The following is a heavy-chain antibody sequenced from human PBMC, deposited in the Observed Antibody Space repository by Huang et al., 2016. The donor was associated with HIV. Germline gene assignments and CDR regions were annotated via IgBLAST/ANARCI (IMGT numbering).Heavy chain of an antibody. J-gene: IGHJ3*02. D-gene: IGHD3-16*01. V-gene: IGHV4-34*01. CDR3: ARSLMGEDPFDI. Sequence: QVRLHQWGTGLVRPSETLSLTCAVYGGPLSGHYWSWVRLPPGGSRAGLGEVNHRGSANYNPSLKSRLSMSIDTSKKQFSLKLGSVTAADTALYYCARSLMGEDPFDIWGQGTLVTVSS. CDR1: GGPLSGHY. CDR2: VNHRGSA.